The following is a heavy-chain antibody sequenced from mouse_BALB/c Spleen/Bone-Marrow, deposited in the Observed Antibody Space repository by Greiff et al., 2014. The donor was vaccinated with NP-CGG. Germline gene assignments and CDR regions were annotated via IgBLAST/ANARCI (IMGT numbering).Heavy chain of an antibody. Sequence: QVQLQQSGAELVKPGASVKLSCKASGYTLTSYYMYWVKQRPGQGLEWIGEIDPSNGGTNFNEKFKSKATLTVDKSSSTAYMQLSSLTSEDSAVYYCTRREYYRYDRAMDYWGQGTSVTVSS. CDR3: TRREYYRYDRAMDY. CDR2: IDPSNGGT. D-gene: IGHD2-14*01. CDR1: GYTLTSYY. J-gene: IGHJ4*01. V-gene: IGHV1S81*02.